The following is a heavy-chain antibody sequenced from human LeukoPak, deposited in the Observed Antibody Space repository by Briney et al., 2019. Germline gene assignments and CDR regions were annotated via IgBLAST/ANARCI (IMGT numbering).Heavy chain of an antibody. Sequence: GGSLRLSCAASGFTFSSYAMSWVRQAPGKGLEWVSAITGDDRTYYAGSVKGRFTISRDNSKYTLYLQMNSLRAEDTAIYYCAKYGNGPNGPFDYWGQGTLVTVSS. CDR3: AKYGNGPNGPFDY. V-gene: IGHV3-23*01. J-gene: IGHJ4*02. CDR1: GFTFSSYA. D-gene: IGHD2-8*01. CDR2: ITGDDRT.